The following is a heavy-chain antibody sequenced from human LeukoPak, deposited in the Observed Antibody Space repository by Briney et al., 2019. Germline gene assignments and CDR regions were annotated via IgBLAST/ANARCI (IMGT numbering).Heavy chain of an antibody. Sequence: PSETLSLTCAVSGYSISSGYYWVWIRQPPGKGLEWIGEINHSGSTNYNPSLKRRVTISVDTSKNQFSLKLSSVTAADTAVYYCARDAQYSSGWRTFDYWGQGTLVTVSS. D-gene: IGHD6-19*01. CDR3: ARDAQYSSGWRTFDY. CDR1: GYSISSGYY. CDR2: INHSGST. J-gene: IGHJ4*02. V-gene: IGHV4-38-2*02.